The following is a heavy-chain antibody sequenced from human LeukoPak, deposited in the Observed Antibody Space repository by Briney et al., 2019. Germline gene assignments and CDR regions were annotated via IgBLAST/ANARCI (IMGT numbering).Heavy chain of an antibody. CDR3: ASLVDTAMAFDY. Sequence: PSETLSLTCTVSGGSISSGSYYWSWIRQPAGKGLEWIGRIYTSGSTNYNPSLKSRVTISVDTSKNQFSLKLSSVTAADTAVYYCASLVDTAMAFDYWGQGTLVTVSS. D-gene: IGHD5-18*01. V-gene: IGHV4-61*02. J-gene: IGHJ4*02. CDR1: GGSISSGSYY. CDR2: IYTSGST.